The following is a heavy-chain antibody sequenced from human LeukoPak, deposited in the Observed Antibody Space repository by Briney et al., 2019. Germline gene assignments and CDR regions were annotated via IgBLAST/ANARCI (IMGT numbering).Heavy chain of an antibody. D-gene: IGHD3-22*01. Sequence: PSETLSLTCTVSGGSISSSSYYWGWIRQPPGKGLEWIGSIYYSGSTYYNPSLKSRVAISVDTSKNQFSLKLSSVTAADTAVYYCARAAYDSSALVGAFDIWGQGTMVTVSS. CDR3: ARAAYDSSALVGAFDI. V-gene: IGHV4-39*07. CDR1: GGSISSSSYY. J-gene: IGHJ3*02. CDR2: IYYSGST.